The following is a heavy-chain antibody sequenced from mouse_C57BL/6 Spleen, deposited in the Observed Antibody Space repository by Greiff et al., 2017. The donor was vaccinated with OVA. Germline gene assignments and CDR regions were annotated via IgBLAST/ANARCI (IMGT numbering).Heavy chain of an antibody. D-gene: IGHD1-1*01. CDR1: GFTFSDYY. CDR3: ARRYYYGSSYPWYFDV. J-gene: IGHJ1*03. Sequence: EVQLVESEGGLVQPGSSMKLSCTASGFTFSDYYMAWVRQVPEKGLEWVANINYDGSSTYYLDSLKSRFIISRDNAKNILYLQMSSLKSEDTATYYCARRYYYGSSYPWYFDVWGTGTTVTVSS. CDR2: INYDGSST. V-gene: IGHV5-16*01.